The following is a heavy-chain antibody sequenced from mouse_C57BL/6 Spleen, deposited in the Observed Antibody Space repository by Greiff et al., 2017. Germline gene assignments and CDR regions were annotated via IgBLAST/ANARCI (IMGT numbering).Heavy chain of an antibody. Sequence: EVQLQQSGAELVRPGASVKLSCTASGFTFKDYYMHWVKQRPEQGLEWIGRIDPEDGDTEYAPKFQGKATMTADTSSNTAYLQLSSLTSEDTAVYYCTTDYGQEWIAYWGQGTLVTVSA. CDR1: GFTFKDYY. J-gene: IGHJ3*01. CDR3: TTDYGQEWIAY. D-gene: IGHD1-1*02. V-gene: IGHV14-1*01. CDR2: IDPEDGDT.